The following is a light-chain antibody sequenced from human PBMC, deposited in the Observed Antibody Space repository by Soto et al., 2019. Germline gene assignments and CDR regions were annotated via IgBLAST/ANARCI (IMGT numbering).Light chain of an antibody. V-gene: IGLV2-14*01. Sequence: QSALTQPASVSGSPGQSITISCTGTSGDVGGYNYVSWYQQHPGKAPKLMIYDVSNRPSGVSNRFSGSKSGNTASLTISGLQAEDEAEYYCSSYTSSSTVVFGGGTKLTVL. J-gene: IGLJ2*01. CDR2: DVS. CDR1: SGDVGGYNY. CDR3: SSYTSSSTVV.